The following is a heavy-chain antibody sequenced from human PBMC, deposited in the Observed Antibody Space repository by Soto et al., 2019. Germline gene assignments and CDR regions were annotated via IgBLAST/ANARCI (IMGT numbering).Heavy chain of an antibody. CDR1: GGSISSYY. D-gene: IGHD5-18*01. CDR2: IYYSGST. CDR3: AGASPPANTAMSSSHHFYGVDV. J-gene: IGHJ6*02. V-gene: IGHV4-59*12. Sequence: PSETLSLTCTVSGGSISSYYWSWIRQPPGKGLEWIGYIYYSGSTNHNPSLKSRVTISVDTSKNQFSLKLSSVTAADTALYYCAGASPPANTAMSSSHHFYGVDVWGQGTTVTVSS.